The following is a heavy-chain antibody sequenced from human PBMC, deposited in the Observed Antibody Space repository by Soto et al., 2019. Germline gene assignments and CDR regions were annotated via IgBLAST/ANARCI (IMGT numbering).Heavy chain of an antibody. D-gene: IGHD2-21*01. CDR3: ARDYSRGDFDY. CDR2: ISAGGSNI. Sequence: EVQLVESGGGLVPPGGSLRLSCEASGLTFSSYEMNWVRQAPGKGLEWISYISAGGSNIYYADSVKGRFTISRDNAKNSLDLETNSLRAEDTAVYYCARDYSRGDFDYWGQGTLVTVSS. V-gene: IGHV3-48*03. CDR1: GLTFSSYE. J-gene: IGHJ4*02.